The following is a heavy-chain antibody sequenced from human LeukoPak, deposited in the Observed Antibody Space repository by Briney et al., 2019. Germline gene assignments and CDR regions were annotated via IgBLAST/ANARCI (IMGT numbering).Heavy chain of an antibody. D-gene: IGHD3-16*01. V-gene: IGHV3-33*03. J-gene: IGHJ3*02. CDR3: AAVIGDAFDI. Sequence: GGSLRLSCAASGITFSSYGMHWVRQAPGKGLEWVAVIWYDGSNKYYADSVKGRFTISRDNAKNSLYLQMNSLRAEDTAVYYCAAVIGDAFDIWGQGTMVTVSS. CDR2: IWYDGSNK. CDR1: GITFSSYG.